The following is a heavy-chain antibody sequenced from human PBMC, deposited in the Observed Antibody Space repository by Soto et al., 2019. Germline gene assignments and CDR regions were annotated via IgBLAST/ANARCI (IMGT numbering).Heavy chain of an antibody. CDR2: IYYSGST. CDR1: GGSISSSSYC. V-gene: IGHV4-39*01. D-gene: IGHD5-12*01. J-gene: IGHJ4*02. CDR3: ARHGYRDYVDY. Sequence: SETLSITCTVSGGSISSSSYCWGWIRQPPGKGLEWIGSIYYSGSTYYNPSLKSRVTISVDTSKNQFSLKLSSVTAADTAVYYCARHGYRDYVDYWGQGTLVTVSS.